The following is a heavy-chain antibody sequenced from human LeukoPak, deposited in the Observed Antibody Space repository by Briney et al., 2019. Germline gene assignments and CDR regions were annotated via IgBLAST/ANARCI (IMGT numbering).Heavy chain of an antibody. CDR3: ARGSPYYDFWSGLNYYYGMDV. Sequence: SETLSLTCAVYGGSFSGYYWSWIRQPPGKGLEWIGEINHSGSTNYNPSLKSRVTISVDTSKNQFSLKLSSVTAADTAVYYCARGSPYYDFWSGLNYYYGMDVWGQGTTVTVSS. J-gene: IGHJ6*02. CDR2: INHSGST. D-gene: IGHD3-3*01. V-gene: IGHV4-34*01. CDR1: GGSFSGYY.